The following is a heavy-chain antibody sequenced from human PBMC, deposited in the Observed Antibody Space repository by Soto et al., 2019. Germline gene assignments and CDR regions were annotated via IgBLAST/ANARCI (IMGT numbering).Heavy chain of an antibody. D-gene: IGHD1-1*01. V-gene: IGHV1-69*13. J-gene: IGHJ5*02. CDR2: IVPMNGSP. CDR1: GGMFYSSA. Sequence: GASVKVSCKASGGMFYSSAINWVRQAPGQGLEWMGGIVPMNGSPKYAQEFLGRVTISADASATTAYMDLSGLKSEDTAVYYCSFPPNATYNLPESWGRGTLVTVSS. CDR3: SFPPNATYNLPES.